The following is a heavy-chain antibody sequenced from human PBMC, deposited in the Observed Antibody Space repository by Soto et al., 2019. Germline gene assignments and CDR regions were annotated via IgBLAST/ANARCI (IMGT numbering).Heavy chain of an antibody. V-gene: IGHV3-53*01. CDR2: IYSDGST. J-gene: IGHJ3*02. CDR1: GFTVSSNY. Sequence: EVQLVESGGGLIQPGGSLRLSCAASGFTVSSNYMRWVRQAPGKGLEWVSVIYSDGSTYYAASVMGRFSTSRDNCKNTVYLHMNRLTADETAVYYCVRGPRAGAGLVFFGIWGQGTIGTVS. CDR3: VRGPRAGAGLVFFGI. D-gene: IGHD1-26*01.